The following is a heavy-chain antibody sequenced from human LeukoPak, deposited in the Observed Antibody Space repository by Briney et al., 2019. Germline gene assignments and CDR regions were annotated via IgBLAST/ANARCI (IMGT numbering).Heavy chain of an antibody. Sequence: RGSLRLSCAASGFTFSGYSMNWVRQAPGKGLEWVSSISSSSSYIYYADSMKGRFTVSRDNARNSVYLQMNSLRVEDTAVYYCVRGRYNYGYTFDYWGQGTLVTVSS. D-gene: IGHD5-18*01. CDR3: VRGRYNYGYTFDY. CDR1: GFTFSGYS. CDR2: ISSSSSYI. J-gene: IGHJ4*02. V-gene: IGHV3-21*01.